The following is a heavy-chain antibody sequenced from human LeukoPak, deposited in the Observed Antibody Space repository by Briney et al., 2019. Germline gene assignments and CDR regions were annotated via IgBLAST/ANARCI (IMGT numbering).Heavy chain of an antibody. J-gene: IGHJ6*02. Sequence: GASVKVSCKASGYTFTSYGISWVRQAPGQGLEWMGWISAYNGNTNYAQKLQGRVTMTTDTSTSTAYMELRSLRSDDTAVYYCARDAVTMVRGVIITETEYGMDVWGQGTTVTVSS. CDR3: ARDAVTMVRGVIITETEYGMDV. V-gene: IGHV1-18*01. CDR2: ISAYNGNT. CDR1: GYTFTSYG. D-gene: IGHD3-10*01.